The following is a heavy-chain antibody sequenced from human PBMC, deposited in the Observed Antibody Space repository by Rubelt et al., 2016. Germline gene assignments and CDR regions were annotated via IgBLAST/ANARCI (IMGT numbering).Heavy chain of an antibody. Sequence: QAPGKGLEWMGGFDPEDGETIYAQKFQGRVTMTEDTSTDKAYMELSSLRSEDTAVYYCATTGRSWDWGQGTLVTVSS. J-gene: IGHJ4*02. CDR3: ATTGRSWD. D-gene: IGHD6-13*01. CDR2: FDPEDGET. V-gene: IGHV1-24*01.